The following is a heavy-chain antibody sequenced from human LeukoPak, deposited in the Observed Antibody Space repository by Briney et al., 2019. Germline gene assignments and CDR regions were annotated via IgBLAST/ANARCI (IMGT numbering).Heavy chain of an antibody. CDR2: MYYSGST. D-gene: IGHD6-19*01. J-gene: IGHJ4*02. CDR3: ARGSGWYYY. CDR1: GGSISSYH. V-gene: IGHV4-59*08. Sequence: SETLSLTCTVSGGSISSYHWSWIRQPPGKGLEWIGYMYYSGSTNYNPSLKSRVTISVDTSKNQISLKLSSVNAADTAVYYCARGSGWYYYWGQGTLVTVSS.